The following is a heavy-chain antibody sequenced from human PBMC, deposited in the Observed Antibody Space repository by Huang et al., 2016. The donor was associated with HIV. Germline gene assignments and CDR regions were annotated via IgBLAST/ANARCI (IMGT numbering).Heavy chain of an antibody. J-gene: IGHJ4*02. D-gene: IGHD2-15*01. Sequence: QVQLVESGGGVVQPGGSLRLSCATSGFTFSSYGMNWVRQAPGLGLEWVAFIQYDGNKKYYADSVKGRFNISRDNSKNMLHLQMNNLRVEDTAAYFCAKVTLGFDYWGQGTWVTVSS. V-gene: IGHV3-30*02. CDR3: AKVTLGFDY. CDR1: GFTFSSYG. CDR2: IQYDGNKK.